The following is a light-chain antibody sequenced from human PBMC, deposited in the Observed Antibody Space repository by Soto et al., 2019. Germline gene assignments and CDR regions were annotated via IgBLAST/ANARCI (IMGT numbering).Light chain of an antibody. CDR2: GAF. CDR1: QPITSDY. J-gene: IGKJ2*01. Sequence: DIVLTQSPGTLSLSPGERATLSCGTSQPITSDYLAWYQQKPGQAPRLLMDGAFKRATGIPARFSGSGSGTDFTLTISRVEPEDFAVYYCQQYGSSPYNFGQGTKLEI. V-gene: IGKV3-20*01. CDR3: QQYGSSPYN.